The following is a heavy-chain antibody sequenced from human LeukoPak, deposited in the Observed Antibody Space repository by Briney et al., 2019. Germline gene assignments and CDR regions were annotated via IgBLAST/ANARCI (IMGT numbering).Heavy chain of an antibody. CDR3: ARGHFGRYFDWSPVTYFDY. D-gene: IGHD3-9*01. CDR1: GGSISSYY. V-gene: IGHV4-59*01. Sequence: SETLSLTCTVSGGSISSYYWSWIRQPPGKGLEWIGYIYYSGSTNYNPSLKSRVTISVDTSKNQFSLKLSSVTAADTAVYYCARGHFGRYFDWSPVTYFDYWGQGTLVTVSS. J-gene: IGHJ4*02. CDR2: IYYSGST.